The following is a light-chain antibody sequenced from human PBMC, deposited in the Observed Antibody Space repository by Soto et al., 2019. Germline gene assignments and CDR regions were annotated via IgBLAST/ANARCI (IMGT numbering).Light chain of an antibody. CDR3: CSYAGSYTYVV. J-gene: IGLJ2*01. Sequence: SYELTQPPSVSVAPGQTARITCGGSDIEDKSVHWYQQKPGQAPVLVVYDDSDRPSGIPERFSGSNSGNTASLTISGLQAEDEADYYCCSYAGSYTYVVFGGGTKLTVL. CDR1: DIEDKS. CDR2: DDS. V-gene: IGLV3-21*02.